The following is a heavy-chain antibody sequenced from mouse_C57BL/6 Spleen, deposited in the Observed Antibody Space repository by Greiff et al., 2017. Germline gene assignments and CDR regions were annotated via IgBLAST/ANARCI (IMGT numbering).Heavy chain of an antibody. D-gene: IGHD1-1*01. J-gene: IGHJ4*01. Sequence: EVHLVESGGDLVKPGGSLKLSCAASGFTFSSYGMSWVRQTPDKRLEWVATISSGGSYTYYPDSVKGRFTISRDNAKNTLYLQMSSLKSEDTAMYYCARQDTTEGAMDYWGQGTSVTVSS. CDR1: GFTFSSYG. V-gene: IGHV5-6*01. CDR2: ISSGGSYT. CDR3: ARQDTTEGAMDY.